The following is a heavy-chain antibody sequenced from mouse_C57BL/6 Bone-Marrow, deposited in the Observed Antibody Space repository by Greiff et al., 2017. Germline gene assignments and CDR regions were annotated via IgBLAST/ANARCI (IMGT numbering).Heavy chain of an antibody. J-gene: IGHJ1*03. V-gene: IGHV1-81*01. D-gene: IGHD1-1*01. CDR1: GYTFTSYG. CDR3: ARSITTVVPRCFDV. Sequence: VQLQQSGAELARPGASVKLSCKASGYTFTSYGISWVKQRTGQGLEWIGEIYPRSGNTYYNEKFKGKATLTADKSSSTAYMELRSLTSEASAVYFCARSITTVVPRCFDVWGTGTTVTVSS. CDR2: IYPRSGNT.